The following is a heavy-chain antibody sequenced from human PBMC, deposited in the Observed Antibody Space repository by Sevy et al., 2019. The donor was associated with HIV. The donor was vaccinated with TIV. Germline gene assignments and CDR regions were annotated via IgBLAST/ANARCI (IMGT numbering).Heavy chain of an antibody. Sequence: SETLSLTCTVSGGSITSLYWNWIRQPPGKGLEWIANTYYNGHINYNPSLKSRVTLSLDTSKNQFALRLGSVTAADTAMYYCAGENAWGRGYSWGQGTLVTVSS. CDR3: AGENAWGRGYS. D-gene: IGHD1-26*01. CDR2: TYYNGHI. J-gene: IGHJ4*02. V-gene: IGHV4-59*08. CDR1: GGSITSLY.